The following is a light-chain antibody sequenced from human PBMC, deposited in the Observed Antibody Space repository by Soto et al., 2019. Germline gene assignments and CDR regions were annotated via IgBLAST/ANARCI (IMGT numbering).Light chain of an antibody. CDR3: QQSYSTPRT. CDR1: QTISSY. V-gene: IGKV1-39*01. J-gene: IGKJ1*01. CDR2: TTS. Sequence: DIQMTQSPSSLSASVGDRVTITCRASQTISSYLNWYQQKPGKAPKLLIYTTSNLQSGVPSRFSGSVSGTGFTLTISSPQPEDFATYYCQQSYSTPRTFGQGTKVEIK.